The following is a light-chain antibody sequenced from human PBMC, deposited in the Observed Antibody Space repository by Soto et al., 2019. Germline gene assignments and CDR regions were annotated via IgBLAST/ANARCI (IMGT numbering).Light chain of an antibody. V-gene: IGKV1-6*01. Sequence: AIQLTQSPSSLSASVGDRVTIACRASQDIRYDLGWYKQKPGKDPKLLIYAASSLHSEVPSRFSGSGSGTDFTLTISSLQPEDFATYYCPQDYTYPWAFGQGTKVELK. J-gene: IGKJ1*01. CDR2: AAS. CDR1: QDIRYD. CDR3: PQDYTYPWA.